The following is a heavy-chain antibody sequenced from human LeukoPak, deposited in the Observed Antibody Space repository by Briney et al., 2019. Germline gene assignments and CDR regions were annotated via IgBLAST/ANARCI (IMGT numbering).Heavy chain of an antibody. V-gene: IGHV3-21*01. CDR2: ISSSSSYI. J-gene: IGHJ4*02. CDR3: VRETASGIAAANGFDY. CDR1: GFTFSSYS. Sequence: PWGSLRLSCAASGFTFSSYSMNWVRQAPGKGLEWDSSISSSSSYIYYADSVKGRFTISRDNAKNSLYLQMNSLRAEDTAVYYCVRETASGIAAANGFDYWGQGTLVTVSS. D-gene: IGHD6-13*01.